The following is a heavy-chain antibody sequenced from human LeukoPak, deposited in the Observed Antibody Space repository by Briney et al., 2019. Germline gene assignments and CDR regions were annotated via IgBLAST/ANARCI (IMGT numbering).Heavy chain of an antibody. V-gene: IGHV3-30-3*01. CDR2: ISYDGSNK. J-gene: IGHJ4*02. CDR3: ARMDYYDSSGPDY. CDR1: GFTFSSYA. Sequence: PGGSLRLSCAASGFTFSSYAMHWVRQAPGKGLEWVAVISYDGSNKYYADSVKGRFTISRDNAKNSLYLQMNSLRAEDTAVYYCARMDYYDSSGPDYWGQGTLVTVSS. D-gene: IGHD3-22*01.